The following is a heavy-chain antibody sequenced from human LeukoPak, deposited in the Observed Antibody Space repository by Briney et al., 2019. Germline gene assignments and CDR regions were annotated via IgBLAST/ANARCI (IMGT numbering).Heavy chain of an antibody. D-gene: IGHD2-2*01. CDR2: MNPNSGNT. CDR1: GYTFTSYD. J-gene: IGHJ3*02. V-gene: IGHV1-8*03. CDR3: ARYCSSTSCPEFDI. Sequence: ASVKVSCKASGYTFTSYDINWVRQATGQGLEWMGLMNPNSGNTGYAQKFQGRVTITRNTSISTAYMELSSLRSEDTAVYYCARYCSSTSCPEFDIWGQGTMVTVSS.